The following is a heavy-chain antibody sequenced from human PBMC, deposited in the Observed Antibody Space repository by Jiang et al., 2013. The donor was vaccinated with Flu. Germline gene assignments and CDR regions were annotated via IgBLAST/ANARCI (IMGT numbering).Heavy chain of an antibody. CDR2: MNPNSGNT. Sequence: VQLVESGAEVKKPGASVKVSCKASGYTFTSYDINWVRQATGQGLEWMGWMNPNSGNTGYAQKFQGRVTMTRNTSISTAYMELSSLRSEDTAVYYCARPFRIRRLTVTDYYYYGMDVWGQGTTVTVSS. CDR3: ARPFRIRRLTVTDYYYYGMDV. D-gene: IGHD4-17*01. CDR1: GYTFTSYD. J-gene: IGHJ6*02. V-gene: IGHV1-8*01.